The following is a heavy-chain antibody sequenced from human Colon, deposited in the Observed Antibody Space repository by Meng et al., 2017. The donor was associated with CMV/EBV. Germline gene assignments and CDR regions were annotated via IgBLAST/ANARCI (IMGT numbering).Heavy chain of an antibody. V-gene: IGHV3-15*01. D-gene: IGHD2-8*02. CDR3: TPGGGGVGD. CDR1: GFTFHDAW. CDR2: IKKKSDGETT. Sequence: SCAASGFTFHDAWMSWVRQAPGKGLEWVGLIKKKSDGETTDYAAPVKGRFTISRDDSKNTLYLQMNSLKIEDTAVYYCTPGGGGVGDWGQGTLVTVSS. J-gene: IGHJ4*02.